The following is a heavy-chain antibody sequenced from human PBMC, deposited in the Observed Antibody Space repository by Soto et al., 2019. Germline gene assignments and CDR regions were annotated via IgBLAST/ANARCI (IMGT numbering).Heavy chain of an antibody. CDR1: VFTFSSYA. CDR2: ISYDGGTK. Sequence: SLRLSCAPSVFTFSSYAIHCVLPAPGKGLEWVAVISYDGGTKYYADSVKGRFTTSRDNSKNTLYLQMNSLRAEDTAVYFCARDKSLTTDFDYWGQGTLVTVSS. J-gene: IGHJ4*02. CDR3: ARDKSLTTDFDY. D-gene: IGHD3-22*01. V-gene: IGHV3-30*14.